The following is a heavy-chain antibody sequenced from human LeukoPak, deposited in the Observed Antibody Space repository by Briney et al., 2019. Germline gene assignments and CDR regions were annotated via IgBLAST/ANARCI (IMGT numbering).Heavy chain of an antibody. J-gene: IGHJ4*02. CDR1: GFTFSTYG. V-gene: IGHV3-30*18. D-gene: IGHD5-12*01. CDR2: ISYDGSDK. CDR3: AKTLSAYSAYDLFDY. Sequence: GRSLRLSCAASGFTFSTYGMHWVRQAPGKGLEWVAVISYDGSDKYYADSVKGRFTISRDNSKNTLCLQMNSLRSEDTAVYYCAKTLSAYSAYDLFDYWGQGTLVTVST.